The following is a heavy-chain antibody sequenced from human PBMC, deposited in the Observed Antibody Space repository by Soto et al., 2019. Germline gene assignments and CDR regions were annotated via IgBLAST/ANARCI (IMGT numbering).Heavy chain of an antibody. V-gene: IGHV3-30-3*01. CDR2: ISYDGSNK. D-gene: IGHD3-3*01. CDR1: GFTFSSYA. Sequence: GGSLRLSCAASGFTFSSYAMHWVRQAPGKGLEWVAVISYDGSNKYYADSVKGRFTISRDNSKNTLYLQMNSLRAEDTAVYYCARERDDFWSGYYTGYYYYGMDVWGQGTTVTVSS. CDR3: ARERDDFWSGYYTGYYYYGMDV. J-gene: IGHJ6*02.